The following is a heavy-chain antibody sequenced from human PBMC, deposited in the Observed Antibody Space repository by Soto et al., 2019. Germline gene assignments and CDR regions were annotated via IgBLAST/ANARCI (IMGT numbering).Heavy chain of an antibody. J-gene: IGHJ4*02. Sequence: SETLSLTCTVSGGSISSYYWSWIRQPPGKGLEWIGYIYYSGSTNYNPSLKSRVTISVDTSKNQFSLKLSSVTAADTAVYYCARTPNFEYCSGGSCPYYFDYWGQGTLVTVSS. V-gene: IGHV4-59*01. CDR2: IYYSGST. CDR3: ARTPNFEYCSGGSCPYYFDY. CDR1: GGSISSYY. D-gene: IGHD2-15*01.